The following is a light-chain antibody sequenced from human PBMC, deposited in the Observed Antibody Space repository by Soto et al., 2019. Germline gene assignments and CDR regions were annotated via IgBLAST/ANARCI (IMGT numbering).Light chain of an antibody. V-gene: IGKV3-11*01. J-gene: IGKJ1*01. CDR3: QQYNKWPWT. CDR1: QSVSSY. Sequence: EIVLTQSPATLSLSPGERATLSCMASQSVSSYLAWYQQKPGQAPRLLIYDASNRATGIPARFSGSGSGTEFTLTISSLQSEDFAVYYCQQYNKWPWTFGQGTKVDIK. CDR2: DAS.